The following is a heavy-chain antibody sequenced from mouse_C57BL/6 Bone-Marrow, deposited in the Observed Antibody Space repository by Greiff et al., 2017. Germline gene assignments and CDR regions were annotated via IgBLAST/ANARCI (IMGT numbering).Heavy chain of an antibody. CDR2: ISDGGSYT. CDR1: GFTFSSYA. CDR3: ARDRGDYDGNYVDY. J-gene: IGHJ2*01. D-gene: IGHD2-4*01. V-gene: IGHV5-4*01. Sequence: EVMLVESGGGLVKPGGSLKLSCAASGFTFSSYAMSWVRQTPEKRLEWVATISDGGSYTYYPDNVKGRFTISRDNAKNNLYLQMSHLKSEDTAMYYCARDRGDYDGNYVDYWGQGTTLTVSS.